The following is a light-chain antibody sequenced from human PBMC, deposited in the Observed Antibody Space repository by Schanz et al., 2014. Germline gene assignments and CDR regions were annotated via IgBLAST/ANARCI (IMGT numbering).Light chain of an antibody. CDR3: AVWDDSLNGLV. CDR2: GNN. CDR1: SSNIGSFYD. J-gene: IGLJ1*01. V-gene: IGLV1-40*01. Sequence: QSVLTQPPSVSGAPGQTVTISCTGSSSNIGSFYDVHWYQQFPGRAPQLVIYGNNNRPSGVPDRFSGSKSGTSASLAISGLQSEDEADYYCAVWDDSLNGLVFGTGTKLTVL.